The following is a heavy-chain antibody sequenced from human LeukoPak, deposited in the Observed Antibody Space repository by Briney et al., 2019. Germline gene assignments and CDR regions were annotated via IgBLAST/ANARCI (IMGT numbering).Heavy chain of an antibody. CDR2: INPSGSST. CDR1: GYTFTSYY. Sequence: ASVKVSCKSSGYTFTSYYMHWVRQAPGQGLEWMGLINPSGSSTSYAQKFQGRLSLTRDMSTSTDYMELSSLRSEDTAVYYCAREYYYYYYMDVWGKGTTVTVSS. J-gene: IGHJ6*03. CDR3: AREYYYYYYMDV. V-gene: IGHV1-46*01.